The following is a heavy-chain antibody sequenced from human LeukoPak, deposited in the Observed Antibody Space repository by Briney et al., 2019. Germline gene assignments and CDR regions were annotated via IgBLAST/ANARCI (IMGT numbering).Heavy chain of an antibody. CDR3: AKMPRLRLGELSWLYYFDY. Sequence: PGGSLTLSCAASGFTFSSYAMSWVRQAPGKGLEWVSAISGSGGSTYYADSVKGRFTISRDNSKNTLYLQMNSLRAEDTAVYYCAKMPRLRLGELSWLYYFDYWGQGTLVTVSS. CDR1: GFTFSSYA. CDR2: ISGSGGST. J-gene: IGHJ4*02. V-gene: IGHV3-23*01. D-gene: IGHD3-16*02.